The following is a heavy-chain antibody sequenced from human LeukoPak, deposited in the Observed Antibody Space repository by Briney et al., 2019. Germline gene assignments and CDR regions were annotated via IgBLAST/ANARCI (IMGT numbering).Heavy chain of an antibody. D-gene: IGHD5-18*01. J-gene: IGHJ6*03. V-gene: IGHV3-23*01. CDR3: AKDLLRNTAMVTGYYYYYYMDV. CDR1: GFTFSSYA. Sequence: PGGSLRLSCAASGFTFSSYAMSWVRQAPGKGLEWVSALSGSGGRTYYADSVKGRFTISSDNYKNTLYLEMNSLRAEDTAVYYCAKDLLRNTAMVTGYYYYYYMDVWGKGTTVTVSS. CDR2: LSGSGGRT.